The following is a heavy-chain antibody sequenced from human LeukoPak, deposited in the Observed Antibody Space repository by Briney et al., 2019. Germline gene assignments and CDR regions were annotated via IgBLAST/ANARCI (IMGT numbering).Heavy chain of an antibody. Sequence: PSETLSLTCTVSGGSISSSNYFWGWVRQPPGKGLEWIGYIYYSGSTNYNPSLKSRVTISVDTSKNQFSLKLSSVTAADTAVYYCARHGHSSGWQLIPEYFQHWGQGTLVTVSS. J-gene: IGHJ1*01. CDR3: ARHGHSSGWQLIPEYFQH. V-gene: IGHV4-61*05. CDR1: GGSISSSNYF. CDR2: IYYSGST. D-gene: IGHD6-19*01.